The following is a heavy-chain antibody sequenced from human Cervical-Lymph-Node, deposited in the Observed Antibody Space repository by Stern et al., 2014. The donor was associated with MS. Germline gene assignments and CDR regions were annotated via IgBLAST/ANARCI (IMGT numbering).Heavy chain of an antibody. Sequence: VQLVESGAEVKKPGSSVKVSCKASGGTFSSYAISWVRQAPGHVLAWLGGLLPIFGTANYPQKCQGRVTITADESTSTAYMELSSLRSEDTAVYYCARDHCSGGSCYEYFQHWGQGTLGTVSS. D-gene: IGHD2-15*01. CDR2: LLPIFGTA. J-gene: IGHJ1*01. V-gene: IGHV1-69*01. CDR1: GGTFSSYA. CDR3: ARDHCSGGSCYEYFQH.